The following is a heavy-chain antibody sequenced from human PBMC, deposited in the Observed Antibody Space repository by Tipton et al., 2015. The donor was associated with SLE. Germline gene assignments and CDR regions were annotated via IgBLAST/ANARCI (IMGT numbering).Heavy chain of an antibody. CDR1: GGSFSGYY. D-gene: IGHD3-10*01. J-gene: IGHJ2*01. Sequence: TLSLTCAVYGGSFSGYYWSWIRQPPGKGLEWIGYIYYSGSTNYNPSLKSRVTISVDTSKNQFSLKLSSVTAADTAVYYCAGGRGTYGSRYFDLWGRGTLVTVSS. CDR2: IYYSGST. V-gene: IGHV4-59*01. CDR3: AGGRGTYGSRYFDL.